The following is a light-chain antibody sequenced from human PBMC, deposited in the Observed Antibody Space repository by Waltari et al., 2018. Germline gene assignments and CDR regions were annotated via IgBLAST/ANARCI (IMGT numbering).Light chain of an antibody. V-gene: IGKV3-11*01. CDR1: QSVSTY. CDR2: DAS. CDR3: QQRISWPLIA. Sequence: EIVLTPSPATLSLSPGERATLSCRASQSVSTYLAWYQQKPGQAPRLLIYDASNRAAGIPARFSGSGSGTDFTLTISSLEPEDFAVYYCQQRISWPLIAFGPGTKVEI. J-gene: IGKJ3*01.